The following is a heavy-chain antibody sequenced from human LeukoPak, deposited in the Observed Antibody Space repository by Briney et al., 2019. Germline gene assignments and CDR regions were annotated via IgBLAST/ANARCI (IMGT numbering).Heavy chain of an antibody. CDR2: LNPHSGNT. CDR3: SRGDY. Sequence: ASVKVSCKASGYTFTGYDINWVRQSPGQGLEWMGWLNPHSGNTGYAQELQGRVTLTRNTSTTTAYMELRSLRSEDTAVYYCSRGDYWGQGTLVTVSS. J-gene: IGHJ4*02. CDR1: GYTFTGYD. V-gene: IGHV1-8*01.